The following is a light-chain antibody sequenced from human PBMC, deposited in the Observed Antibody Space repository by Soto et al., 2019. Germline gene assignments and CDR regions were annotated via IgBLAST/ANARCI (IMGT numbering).Light chain of an antibody. CDR2: GAS. Sequence: EIVLTQSPGTLSLSPGERATLSCRASQSVSSSYLAWYQQKPGQAPRLLIYGASSRATGIPDRFSGSGSGTDFTLTISRLEPEDFAVSYCQQYGSSKKTFGQGTKLDI. J-gene: IGKJ1*01. CDR3: QQYGSSKKT. CDR1: QSVSSSY. V-gene: IGKV3-20*01.